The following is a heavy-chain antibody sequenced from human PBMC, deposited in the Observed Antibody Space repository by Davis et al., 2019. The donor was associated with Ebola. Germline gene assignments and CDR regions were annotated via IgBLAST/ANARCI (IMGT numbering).Heavy chain of an antibody. J-gene: IGHJ4*02. D-gene: IGHD4-17*01. CDR3: ARLDGDYGDYPDN. Sequence: SETLSLTCTVSGASISSGDYYWTWIRQPPGKGLEWIGYIYDSETTYYNPSLKSRVSISLDTSENQFSLKLGSVTAADTAVYYCARLDGDYGDYPDNWGQGTLVTVSS. CDR1: GASISSGDYY. CDR2: IYDSETT. V-gene: IGHV4-30-4*01.